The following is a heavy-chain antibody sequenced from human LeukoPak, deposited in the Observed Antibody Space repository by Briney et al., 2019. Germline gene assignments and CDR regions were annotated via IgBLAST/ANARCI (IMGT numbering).Heavy chain of an antibody. CDR1: GGCISSYY. J-gene: IGHJ4*02. Sequence: SETLSLTCTVSGGCISSYYWSWIRQPPGKGLEWIGCIYYSGSTNYNPSLKSRVTISVDTSKNQFSLKLSSVTAADTAVYYCARHGSPGIAAESDYWGQGTLVTVSS. CDR2: IYYSGST. D-gene: IGHD6-13*01. CDR3: ARHGSPGIAAESDY. V-gene: IGHV4-59*08.